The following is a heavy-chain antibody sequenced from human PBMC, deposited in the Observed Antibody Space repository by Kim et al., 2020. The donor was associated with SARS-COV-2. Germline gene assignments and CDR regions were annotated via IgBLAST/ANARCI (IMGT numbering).Heavy chain of an antibody. D-gene: IGHD2-15*01. Sequence: YNDYTVSVKSRITINPDTSQNKFSLQLNSVTPEDTAVYYCARMVGQPPDYWGQGTLVTVSS. V-gene: IGHV6-1*01. CDR2: YN. J-gene: IGHJ4*02. CDR3: ARMVGQPPDY.